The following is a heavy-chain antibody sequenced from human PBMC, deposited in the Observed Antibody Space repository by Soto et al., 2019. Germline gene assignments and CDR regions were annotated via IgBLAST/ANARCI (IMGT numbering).Heavy chain of an antibody. CDR3: AGLGEQHRS. Sequence: EVQLVESGGGLVQPGGSLRLSCAASGFTVSSNHMSWVRQAPGKGLEWVSLIYSGGITYYADSVKGRFTFSRDNSKNTLYLKMNILRTEETAVYYCAGLGEQHRSWGQGTLVTVAS. CDR1: GFTVSSNH. D-gene: IGHD3-16*01. CDR2: IYSGGIT. J-gene: IGHJ5*02. V-gene: IGHV3-66*01.